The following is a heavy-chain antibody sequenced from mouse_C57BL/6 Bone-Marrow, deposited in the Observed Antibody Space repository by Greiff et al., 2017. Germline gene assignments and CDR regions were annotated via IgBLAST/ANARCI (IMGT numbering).Heavy chain of an antibody. D-gene: IGHD3-2*02. CDR1: GFTFSSYT. Sequence: EVKLVESGGGLVKPGGSLKLSCAASGFTFSSYTMSWVRQTPEKRLEWVATISGGGGNTYYPDRVKGRFTISRDNAKNTLYLQMSSLRSEDTALYYCAYSSGYFAYWGQGTLVTVYA. J-gene: IGHJ3*01. CDR2: ISGGGGNT. V-gene: IGHV5-9*01. CDR3: AYSSGYFAY.